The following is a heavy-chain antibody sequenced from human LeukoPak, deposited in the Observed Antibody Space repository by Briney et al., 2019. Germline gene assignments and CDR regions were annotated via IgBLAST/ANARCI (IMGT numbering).Heavy chain of an antibody. Sequence: GGSLRLSCAASGFTFSSYWMSWVRQAPGKGLEGVANIKQDGSEKFYVDSVKGRVTISRDNAKNSLYLQMNSLRAEDTAVYFCARDYYGSTGPLTYWGQGALVTVSP. J-gene: IGHJ4*02. CDR1: GFTFSSYW. CDR3: ARDYYGSTGPLTY. CDR2: IKQDGSEK. D-gene: IGHD3-22*01. V-gene: IGHV3-7*01.